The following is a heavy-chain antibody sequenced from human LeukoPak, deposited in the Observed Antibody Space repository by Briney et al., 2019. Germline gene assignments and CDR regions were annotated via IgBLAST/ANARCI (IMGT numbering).Heavy chain of an antibody. Sequence: PGGSLRLSCAASGFTFSSYSMNWVRQAPGKGLEWASSISSSSSYIYYADSVKGRFTISRDNAKNSLYLQMNSLRAEDTAVYYCARDRILHSSGWYGYWGQGTLVTVSS. CDR1: GFTFSSYS. CDR2: ISSSSSYI. D-gene: IGHD6-19*01. CDR3: ARDRILHSSGWYGY. V-gene: IGHV3-21*01. J-gene: IGHJ4*02.